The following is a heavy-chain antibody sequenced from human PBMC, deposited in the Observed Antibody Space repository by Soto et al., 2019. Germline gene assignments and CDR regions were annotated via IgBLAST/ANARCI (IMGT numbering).Heavy chain of an antibody. D-gene: IGHD3-10*01. J-gene: IGHJ5*02. V-gene: IGHV3-30*04. CDR3: VSPHSESSNAFDL. CDR1: GFSFSHYA. CDR2: ISYDGENQ. Sequence: QRQLVKSGGGVVQPGRSLRLSCAASGFSFSHYAMHWVRQPPGKGLEWVALISYDGENQYFTDSVRGRFTISRDNSKTAVYLEMNDLRLDDTATYYCVSPHSESSNAFDLWGQGTLVTVSS.